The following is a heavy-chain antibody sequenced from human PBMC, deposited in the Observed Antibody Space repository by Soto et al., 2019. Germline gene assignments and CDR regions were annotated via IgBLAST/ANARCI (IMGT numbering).Heavy chain of an antibody. CDR2: ISSSSSYI. Sequence: GGSLRLSCAASGFTFSSYGMNWVRQAPGKGLEWVSSISSSSSYIYYADSVKGRFTISRDNAKNSLNLQMNSLRAEDTVVYYCARDLVGATTRGMDVWGQGTTVTVSS. CDR1: GFTFSSYG. V-gene: IGHV3-21*01. D-gene: IGHD1-26*01. J-gene: IGHJ6*02. CDR3: ARDLVGATTRGMDV.